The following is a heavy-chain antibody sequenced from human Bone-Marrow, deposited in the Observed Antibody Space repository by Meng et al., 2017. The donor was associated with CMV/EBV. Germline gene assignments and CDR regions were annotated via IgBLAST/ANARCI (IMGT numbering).Heavy chain of an antibody. CDR3: ARHDYYDAFDI. D-gene: IGHD4/OR15-4a*01. CDR1: GGSISSYY. Sequence: SETLSLTCRFPGGSISSYYWSWIRQPPGKGLEWIGYMYYGGSSNHNPPLKSRVTMSLDTSKNQFSLKMTSVTAADTAVYYCARHDYYDAFDIWGQGTMVTVSS. V-gene: IGHV4-59*13. J-gene: IGHJ3*02. CDR2: MYYGGSS.